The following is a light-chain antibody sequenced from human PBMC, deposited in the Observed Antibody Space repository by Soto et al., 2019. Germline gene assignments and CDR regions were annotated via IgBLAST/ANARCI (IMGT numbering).Light chain of an antibody. V-gene: IGLV2-14*01. CDR2: EVS. CDR3: SSFTGSQDYV. J-gene: IGLJ1*01. Sequence: QSALTQPASVSGSPGESITISCTGTGSDFGDYDYVSWYQHHPGKAPKLLIYEVSNRPSGVSNRFSGSKSGNTASLTISGLQAEDEADYFCSSFTGSQDYVFGTGTKVTVL. CDR1: GSDFGDYDY.